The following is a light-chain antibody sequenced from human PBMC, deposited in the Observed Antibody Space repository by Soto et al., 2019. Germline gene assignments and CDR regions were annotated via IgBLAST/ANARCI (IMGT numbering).Light chain of an antibody. V-gene: IGKV1-8*01. CDR1: QGISSY. J-gene: IGKJ1*01. CDR2: AAS. Sequence: ATRMTQSPSSLSASTGDRVTITCRASQGISSYLAWYQQKPGKAPKLLIYAASTLQSGVPSRFSGSGSGTDFTLTISCLQSEDFATYYCQQYYSYPRTFGKGTKVDIK. CDR3: QQYYSYPRT.